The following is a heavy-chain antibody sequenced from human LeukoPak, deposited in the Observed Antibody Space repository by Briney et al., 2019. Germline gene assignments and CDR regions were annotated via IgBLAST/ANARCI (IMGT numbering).Heavy chain of an antibody. Sequence: PSETLSLTCTVSGGSISSYYWSWIRQPAGKGLEWIGRVYVSGSTNYNPSLKSRVTMSVDTSKNQFSLKLSSVTAADTAVYYCAKDLQTMVVGGAFDIWGQGTMVTVSS. CDR1: GGSISSYY. V-gene: IGHV4-4*07. D-gene: IGHD3-22*01. CDR3: AKDLQTMVVGGAFDI. CDR2: VYVSGST. J-gene: IGHJ3*02.